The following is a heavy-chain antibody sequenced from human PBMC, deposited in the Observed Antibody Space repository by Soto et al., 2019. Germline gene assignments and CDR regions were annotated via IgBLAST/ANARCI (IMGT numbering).Heavy chain of an antibody. CDR1: GGSFSGYY. V-gene: IGHV4-34*01. D-gene: IGHD3-3*01. Sequence: QVQLQQWGAGLLKPSETLSLTCAVYGGSFSGYYWSWIRQPPGKGLEWIGEINHSGSTNYNPSLKSRVSISVDTSKNQVSLKLSCVTAADTAVYYCARGEILHYDFWSGYYTGSYFDYWGQGTLVTVSS. J-gene: IGHJ4*02. CDR2: INHSGST. CDR3: ARGEILHYDFWSGYYTGSYFDY.